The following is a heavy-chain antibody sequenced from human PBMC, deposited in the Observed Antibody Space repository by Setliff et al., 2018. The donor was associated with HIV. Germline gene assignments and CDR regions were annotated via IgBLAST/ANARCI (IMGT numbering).Heavy chain of an antibody. J-gene: IGHJ1*01. CDR3: ARAGYYGTTSYWEYFQH. D-gene: IGHD1-7*01. Sequence: SETLSLTCTVSGGSITSHYWSFIRQPPGKGLEWIGGIYYNGITNYNPSLTSRVTISVDTSKNQFSLKLSSVTAADMAVYFCARAGYYGTTSYWEYFQHWGQGALVTVSS. CDR1: GGSITSHY. CDR2: IYYNGIT. V-gene: IGHV4-59*11.